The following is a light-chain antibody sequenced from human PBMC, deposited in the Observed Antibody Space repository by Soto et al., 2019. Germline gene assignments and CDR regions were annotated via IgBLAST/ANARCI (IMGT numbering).Light chain of an antibody. J-gene: IGKJ1*01. CDR3: QQSYSTWWT. CDR2: KAS. CDR1: QTISSW. V-gene: IGKV1-5*03. Sequence: IHMSLSPSTLSGSKGDRVTITCRASQTISSWLAWYQQKPGKAPKLLIYKASTLKSGVPSRFSGSGSGTEFTLTISSLQPDDFATYYCQQSYSTWWTFGQGTKVDIK.